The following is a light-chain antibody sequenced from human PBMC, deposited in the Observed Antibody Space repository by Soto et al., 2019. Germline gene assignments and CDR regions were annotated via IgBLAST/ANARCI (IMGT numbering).Light chain of an antibody. J-gene: IGKJ2*01. CDR2: DSS. Sequence: EIVLPQSPATLPLSPGERDTLSCMASQSASSYVAWYHQKPCQAPRLLIYDSSNRSTGIPARFSGSGSGPDFTLTISSLEPEAVAVYYCQQRSNWPQNFGHGTKLEIK. V-gene: IGKV3-11*01. CDR3: QQRSNWPQN. CDR1: QSASSY.